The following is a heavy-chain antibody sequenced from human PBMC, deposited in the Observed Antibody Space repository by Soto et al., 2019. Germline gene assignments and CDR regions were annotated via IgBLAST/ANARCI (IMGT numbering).Heavy chain of an antibody. CDR1: GGSINSYY. J-gene: IGHJ4*02. CDR3: ASRSWGDNDGYIFDY. CDR2: IFYSGST. D-gene: IGHD5-12*01. V-gene: IGHV4-59*12. Sequence: PSETLSLTCTVSGGSINSYYWSWIRQPPGKGLEWIGFIFYSGSTNYNPSLKSRVTISVDTSKNQFSLKLSYVTAADPAVYYCASRSWGDNDGYIFDYWGQGTLVTVSS.